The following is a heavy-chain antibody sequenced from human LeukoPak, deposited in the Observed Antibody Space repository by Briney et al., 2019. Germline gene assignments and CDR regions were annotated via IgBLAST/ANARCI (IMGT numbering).Heavy chain of an antibody. CDR3: ARESLGYCSGSTCYYFYMDF. V-gene: IGHV3-7*01. Sequence: PGGSLRVSCAASGFTFSIYWMSWVRPAPGKGLEWVGNINQDGSQKYYVDSVKGRFTISRDNAKNSQYLQMTSLRDEDTAGYDCARESLGYCSGSTCYYFYMDFWGKGNTVTVSS. CDR1: GFTFSIYW. D-gene: IGHD2-15*01. J-gene: IGHJ6*03. CDR2: INQDGSQK.